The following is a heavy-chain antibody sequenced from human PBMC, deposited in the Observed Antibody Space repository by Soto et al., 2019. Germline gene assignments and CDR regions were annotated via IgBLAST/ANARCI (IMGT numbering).Heavy chain of an antibody. CDR1: GFAFNNYA. V-gene: IGHV3-23*01. J-gene: IGHJ4*02. CDR3: AKGNYRVAARPDDY. Sequence: EVQLLESGGGLVQPGGSLRLSCAASGFAFNNYAMAWVRQAPGKGLEWVSSITSGNNIYYADSVKGRFTISRDNSKNTLYLQMSNVRAEDTAVYFCAKGNYRVAARPDDYGGQGPLITVSS. D-gene: IGHD6-6*01. CDR2: ITSGNNI.